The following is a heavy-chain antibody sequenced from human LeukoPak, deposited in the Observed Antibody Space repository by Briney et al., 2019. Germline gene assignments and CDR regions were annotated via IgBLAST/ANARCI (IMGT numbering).Heavy chain of an antibody. J-gene: IGHJ3*02. CDR1: GYTFTGYY. Sequence: ASVKVSCKASGYTFTGYYMHLVRQAPGQGLEWMGWINPNSGGTNYAQKFQGRGTMNRDTSISTAYMELSRLRSDDTAVYYCARPSGWFGEPDAFDIWGQGTMVTVSS. D-gene: IGHD3-10*01. CDR2: INPNSGGT. CDR3: ARPSGWFGEPDAFDI. V-gene: IGHV1-2*02.